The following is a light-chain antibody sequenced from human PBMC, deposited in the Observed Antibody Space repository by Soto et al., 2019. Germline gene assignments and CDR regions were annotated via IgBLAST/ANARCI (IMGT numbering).Light chain of an antibody. CDR3: ETWDSNKWV. Sequence: QSVLTQSSSASASLGSSVKLTSTLSSGHSSYTIAWHQQLPGKAPRYLMNLEGSGSYNKGSGVPDRFSGSSSGADRYLTISNLQFEDEADYYCETWDSNKWVFGGGTKLTVL. CDR2: LEGSGSY. V-gene: IGLV4-60*02. CDR1: SGHSSYT. J-gene: IGLJ3*02.